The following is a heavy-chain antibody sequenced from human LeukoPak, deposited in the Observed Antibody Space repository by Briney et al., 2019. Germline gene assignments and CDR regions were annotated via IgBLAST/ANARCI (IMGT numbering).Heavy chain of an antibody. CDR1: GFTFSSYA. J-gene: IGHJ4*02. D-gene: IGHD6-19*01. CDR3: AKGESRGIAVAGY. Sequence: PGGSLRLSCAASGFTFSSYAMSWVRQAPGKGLEWVSAISGSGGSTYYADSVKGRFTISRDDSKNTLYLQMNSLRAEDTAVYYCAKGESRGIAVAGYWGQGTLVTVSS. CDR2: ISGSGGST. V-gene: IGHV3-23*01.